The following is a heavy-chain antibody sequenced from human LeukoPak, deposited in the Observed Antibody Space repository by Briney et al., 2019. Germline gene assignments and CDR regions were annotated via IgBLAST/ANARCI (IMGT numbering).Heavy chain of an antibody. V-gene: IGHV5-51*01. D-gene: IGHD3-10*01. J-gene: IGHJ6*02. CDR2: IYPGDSDT. Sequence: GESLKISCKGSGYSFTSYWIGWVRPMPGKGLEWMGIIYPGDSDTRYSSSFQGQVTISADKSISTAYLQWSSLKASDTAMYYCARHGSGSGSYSQDYYYYGMDVWGQGTTVTVSS. CDR3: ARHGSGSGSYSQDYYYYGMDV. CDR1: GYSFTSYW.